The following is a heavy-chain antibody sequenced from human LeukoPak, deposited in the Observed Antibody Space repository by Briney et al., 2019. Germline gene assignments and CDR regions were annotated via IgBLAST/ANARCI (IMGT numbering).Heavy chain of an antibody. Sequence: SETLSLTCTVSGDSNSNNYWSWIRQPAGQGLEWIGRINTSGSTNYNPSLKSRVTMSVDTSKNQFSLKLTSVTAADTAVYYCARAPLDVLTGYYPQGPFDLWGQGTLITVSS. V-gene: IGHV4-4*07. CDR3: ARAPLDVLTGYYPQGPFDL. J-gene: IGHJ3*01. CDR2: INTSGST. CDR1: GDSNSNNY. D-gene: IGHD3-9*01.